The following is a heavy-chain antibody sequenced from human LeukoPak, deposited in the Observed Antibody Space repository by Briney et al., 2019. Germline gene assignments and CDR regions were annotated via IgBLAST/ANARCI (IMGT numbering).Heavy chain of an antibody. CDR1: GYTFTGYY. J-gene: IGHJ4*02. CDR2: INPNSGGT. V-gene: IGHV1-2*02. CDR3: ARDLFVATPSGIVDY. Sequence: ASVKVSCKASGYTFTGYYMHWVRLAPGQRLAWMGWINPNSGGTNYAQKFQGRVTMTRDTSISTAYMELSRLRSDDTAVYYCARDLFVATPSGIVDYWGQGTLVTVSS. D-gene: IGHD2-15*01.